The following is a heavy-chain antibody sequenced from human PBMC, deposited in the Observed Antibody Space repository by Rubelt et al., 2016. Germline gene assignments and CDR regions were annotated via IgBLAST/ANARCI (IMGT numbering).Heavy chain of an antibody. Sequence: QVQLVQSGAEVKKPGASVKVSCKASGYTFTSYGISWVRQAPGQGLEWMGWISAYNGNTNYAQKLQGRVPRTTDTSTSTGDMERSSLRSEDTAVYYCARDVIVVVPAAPDAFDIWGQGTMVTVSS. CDR3: ARDVIVVVPAAPDAFDI. CDR1: GYTFTSYG. D-gene: IGHD2-2*01. J-gene: IGHJ3*02. CDR2: ISAYNGNT. V-gene: IGHV1-18*01.